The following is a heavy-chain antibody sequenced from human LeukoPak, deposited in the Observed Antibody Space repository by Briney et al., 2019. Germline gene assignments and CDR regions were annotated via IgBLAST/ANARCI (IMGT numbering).Heavy chain of an antibody. CDR3: ARDQRPRGYCSGGSCYDAFDI. CDR1: GYTFTSYG. J-gene: IGHJ3*02. Sequence: ASVKVSCKASGYTFTSYGISWVRQAPGQGLEWMGWISAYNGNTNYAQKLQGRVTMTTDTSTSTAYMELRSLRSDDTAVYYCARDQRPRGYCSGGSCYDAFDIWGQGTMVTVSS. CDR2: ISAYNGNT. V-gene: IGHV1-18*01. D-gene: IGHD2-15*01.